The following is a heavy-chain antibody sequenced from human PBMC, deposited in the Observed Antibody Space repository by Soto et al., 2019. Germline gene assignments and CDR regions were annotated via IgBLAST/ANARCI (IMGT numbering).Heavy chain of an antibody. CDR1: GGSISSYY. CDR3: ARVSSDCSSTSCYFGPYYYYYTDV. V-gene: IGHV4-59*01. Sequence: SETLSLTCTVSGGSISSYYWSWIRQPPGKGLEWIGYIYYSGSTNYNPSLKSRVTISVATSKNQFSLKLSSVTAADTAVYYCARVSSDCSSTSCYFGPYYYYYTDVCGKGSTVTVSS. J-gene: IGHJ6*03. D-gene: IGHD2-2*01. CDR2: IYYSGST.